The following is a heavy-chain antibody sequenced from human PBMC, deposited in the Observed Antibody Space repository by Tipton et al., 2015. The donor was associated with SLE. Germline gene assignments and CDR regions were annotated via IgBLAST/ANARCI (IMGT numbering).Heavy chain of an antibody. J-gene: IGHJ4*02. CDR3: ATSHERHSSGCTFDY. Sequence: TLSLTCAVYGGSFSGYYWSWIRQPPGKGLEWIGYIYYSGSTNYNPSPKSRVTISVDTSKNQFSLNLISVTAADTAVYYCATSHERHSSGCTFDYWGQGTLVTVSS. CDR2: IYYSGST. D-gene: IGHD6-19*01. V-gene: IGHV4-59*01. CDR1: GGSFSGYY.